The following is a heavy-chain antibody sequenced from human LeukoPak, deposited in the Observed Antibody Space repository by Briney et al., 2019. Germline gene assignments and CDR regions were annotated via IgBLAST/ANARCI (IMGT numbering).Heavy chain of an antibody. J-gene: IGHJ4*02. V-gene: IGHV1-69*06. CDR3: ARAVITLYYFDY. CDR1: GGTFSSYA. CDR2: IIPIFGTA. Sequence: ASVKVSCKASGGTFSSYAISWVRQAPGQGLEWMGGIIPIFGTADYAQKFQGRVTITADKSTSTAYMELSSLRSEDTAVYYCARAVITLYYFDYWGQGTLVTVSS. D-gene: IGHD3-22*01.